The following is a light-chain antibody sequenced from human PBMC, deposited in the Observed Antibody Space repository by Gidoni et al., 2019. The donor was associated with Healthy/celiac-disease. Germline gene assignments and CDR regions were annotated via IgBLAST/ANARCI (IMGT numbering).Light chain of an antibody. V-gene: IGKV1-13*02. CDR3: QQFNSYPT. CDR1: QGISSA. CDR2: DAT. Sequence: AIQFTQSPSSLSASVGDRVTITCRASQGISSALAWYQQKPGKAPKLLIYDATSLESGVPSRFSGSGSGTDFTLTISSLQPEDFATYYCQQFNSYPTFGGXTKVEIK. J-gene: IGKJ4*01.